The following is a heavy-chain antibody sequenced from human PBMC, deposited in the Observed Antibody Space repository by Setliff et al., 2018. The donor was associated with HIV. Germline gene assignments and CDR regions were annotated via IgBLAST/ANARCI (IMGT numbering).Heavy chain of an antibody. CDR1: GYNFVDYS. D-gene: IGHD2-15*01. CDR2: IYPVDSET. J-gene: IGHJ6*02. V-gene: IGHV5-51*01. Sequence: GESLKISCQGSGYNFVDYSIAWVRQVPGKGLEWMGIIYPVDSETRYSPSLQGQVTISADKSTNTAYLQWTTLKASDSAMYYCVRHWYCSGGSCYSLLANFYYGLDVWGLGTSVTVSS. CDR3: VRHWYCSGGSCYSLLANFYYGLDV.